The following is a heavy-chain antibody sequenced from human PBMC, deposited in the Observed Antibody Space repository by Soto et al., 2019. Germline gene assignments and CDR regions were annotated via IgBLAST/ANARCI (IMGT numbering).Heavy chain of an antibody. D-gene: IGHD1-1*01. Sequence: GGSLRLSCAVSGFTFSDHYMDWVHQAPGKGLEWVGRSRNKANSYTTEYAASVKGRFTISRDDSENSLYLQMDSLKTEDTAVYFCIRPMTGTTRGFDYWGQGTLVTVSS. V-gene: IGHV3-72*01. CDR2: SRNKANSYTT. J-gene: IGHJ4*02. CDR1: GFTFSDHY. CDR3: IRPMTGTTRGFDY.